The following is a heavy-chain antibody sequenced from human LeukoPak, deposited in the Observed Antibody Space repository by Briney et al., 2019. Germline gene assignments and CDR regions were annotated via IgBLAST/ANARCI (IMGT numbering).Heavy chain of an antibody. CDR1: GFTFSSYG. D-gene: IGHD3-3*01. Sequence: GGSLRLSCAASGFTFSSYGMHWVRQAPGKGLEWVAVISYDGSNKYYADSVKGRFTISRGNSKNTLYLQMNSLRAEDTAVYYCAKDSAIFGVVYGGTFDYWGQGTLVTVSS. CDR2: ISYDGSNK. J-gene: IGHJ4*02. V-gene: IGHV3-30*18. CDR3: AKDSAIFGVVYGGTFDY.